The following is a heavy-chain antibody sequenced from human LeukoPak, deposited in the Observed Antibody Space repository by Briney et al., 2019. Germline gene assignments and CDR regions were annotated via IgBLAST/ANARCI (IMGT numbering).Heavy chain of an antibody. V-gene: IGHV4-39*01. J-gene: IGHJ4*02. D-gene: IGHD6-19*01. CDR2: VHNVGST. Sequence: PSETLSLTCIVSGVSTTNVIYYWAWIRQSPGKGLEWIGSVHNVGSTYYNLSLRSRVTMSIDTSKNQFSLRLNSVTAADTAVYYCARHAEYNSGWHFYLDHWGQGILVTVSS. CDR1: GVSTTNVIYY. CDR3: ARHAEYNSGWHFYLDH.